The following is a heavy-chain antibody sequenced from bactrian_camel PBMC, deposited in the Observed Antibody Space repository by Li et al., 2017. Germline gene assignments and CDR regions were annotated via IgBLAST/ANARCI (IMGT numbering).Heavy chain of an antibody. V-gene: IGHV3S40*01. Sequence: DVQLVESGGGSMQAGGSLRLSCAASGTTNCMGWFRQAPGKEREGVAAVYTRSRSTYYSDSVKGRFTISRDNANNTVYLQMGSLKPEDTAMYYCAAAYGTCEGVSYWGQGTQVTVS. CDR1: GTTNC. CDR3: AAAYGTCEGVSY. D-gene: IGHD1*01. CDR2: VYTRSRST. J-gene: IGHJ4*01.